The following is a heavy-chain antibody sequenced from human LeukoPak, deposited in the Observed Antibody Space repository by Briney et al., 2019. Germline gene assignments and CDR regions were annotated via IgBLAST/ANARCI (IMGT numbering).Heavy chain of an antibody. CDR1: GVTLTGYS. J-gene: IGHJ4*02. Sequence: PGGSLRLSCAASGVTLTGYSMNWVRQAPGKGLEWVSSISSSSSYIYYADSVKGRFTISRDNANNSLYLQMNSLRVEDTAVYYCARDHLWFGELFESWGQETTVTVSS. CDR3: ARDHLWFGELFES. V-gene: IGHV3-21*01. D-gene: IGHD3-10*01. CDR2: ISSSSSYI.